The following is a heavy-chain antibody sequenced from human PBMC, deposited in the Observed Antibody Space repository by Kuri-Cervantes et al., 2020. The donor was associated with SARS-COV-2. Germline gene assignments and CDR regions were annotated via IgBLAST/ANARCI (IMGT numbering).Heavy chain of an antibody. D-gene: IGHD1-7*01. CDR3: ARGMELYIPRAFDI. J-gene: IGHJ3*02. V-gene: IGHV4-39*01. CDR1: GGSISSSSYY. CDR2: IYYSGST. Sequence: GSLRLSCTVSGGSISSSSYYWGWIRQPPGKGLEWIGSIYYSGSTYYNPSLKSRVTIAVDTSKNQFSLKLSSVTAADTAAYYCARGMELYIPRAFDIWGQGTMVTVSS.